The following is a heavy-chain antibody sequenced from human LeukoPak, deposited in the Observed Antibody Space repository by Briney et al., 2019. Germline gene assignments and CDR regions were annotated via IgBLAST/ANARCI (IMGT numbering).Heavy chain of an antibody. D-gene: IGHD3-3*01. CDR2: INHSGST. J-gene: IGHJ4*02. CDR1: GGSFSGYY. V-gene: IGHV4-34*01. Sequence: TPSETLSLTCAVYGGSFSGYYWSWIRQPPGKGLEWIGEINHSGSTNYNPSLKSQVTISVDTSKNQFSLKLSSVTAADTAVYYCARGVSYDFWSGYYTTPHFDYWGQGTLVTVSS. CDR3: ARGVSYDFWSGYYTTPHFDY.